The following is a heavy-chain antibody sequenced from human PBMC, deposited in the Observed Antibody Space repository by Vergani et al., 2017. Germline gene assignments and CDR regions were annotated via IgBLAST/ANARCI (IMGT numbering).Heavy chain of an antibody. Sequence: VELLESGGGLAQPGGSLRVSCSASGFRVTTYYMSWVRQAPGKGLEWVSAISGSGGSTYYADSVKGRFTISRDNSKNTLYLQMNSLRAEDTAVYYCAKDSGLRGYDLREVSYMDVWGKGP. CDR2: ISGSGGST. CDR1: GFRVTTYY. J-gene: IGHJ6*03. V-gene: IGHV3-23*01. CDR3: AKDSGLRGYDLREVSYMDV. D-gene: IGHD5-12*01.